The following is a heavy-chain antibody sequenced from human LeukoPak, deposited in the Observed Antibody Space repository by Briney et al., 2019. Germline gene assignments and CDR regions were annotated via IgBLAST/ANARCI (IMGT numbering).Heavy chain of an antibody. Sequence: PSETLSLTCAVYGGSFSGYYWSWIRQPPGKGLEWIGEINHSGSTNYNPSLKSRVTISVDTSKNQFSLKLSSVTAADTAVYYCARARVKNMVRGVISNWGQGTLVTVSS. D-gene: IGHD3-10*01. CDR2: INHSGST. CDR3: ARARVKNMVRGVISN. V-gene: IGHV4-34*01. J-gene: IGHJ4*02. CDR1: GGSFSGYY.